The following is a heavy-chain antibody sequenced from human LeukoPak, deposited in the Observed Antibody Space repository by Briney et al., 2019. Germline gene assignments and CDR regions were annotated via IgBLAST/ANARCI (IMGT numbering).Heavy chain of an antibody. CDR2: ISTSSTTI. J-gene: IGHJ4*02. V-gene: IGHV3-48*01. CDR3: ARRMTVVTAIND. D-gene: IGHD2-21*02. CDR1: GFTFSSYS. Sequence: PGGSLRLSCAASGFTFSSYSMNWVRQAPGKGLEWVSYISTSSTTIYYADSVKGRFTISRDNAKNSLYLQMNSLRAEDTAVYYCARRMTVVTAINDWGQGTLVTVSS.